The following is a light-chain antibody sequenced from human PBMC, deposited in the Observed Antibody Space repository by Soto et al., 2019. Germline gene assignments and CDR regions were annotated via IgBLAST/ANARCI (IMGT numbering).Light chain of an antibody. J-gene: IGLJ2*01. V-gene: IGLV2-14*04. CDR2: DVS. CDR1: SSDVGGYNY. CDR3: SSYTSSSTLVV. Sequence: CTGTSSDVGGYNYVSWYQQHPGKAPKLMIYDVSNRPSGVSNRFSGSKSGNTASLTISGLQAEDEADYYCSSYTSSSTLVVFGGGTKLTVL.